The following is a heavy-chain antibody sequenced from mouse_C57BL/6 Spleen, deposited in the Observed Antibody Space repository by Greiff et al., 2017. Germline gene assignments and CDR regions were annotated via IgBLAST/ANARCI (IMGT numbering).Heavy chain of an antibody. D-gene: IGHD1-1*01. Sequence: EVKVEESGGGLVKPGGSLKLSCAASGFTFSDYGMHWVRQAPEKGLEWVAYISSGSSTISYADTVKGRFTISRDNAKYTLFLKMTSLRSDDTAMYYCARNYYGSRRYYYAMGYWGQGASVTVSS. CDR1: GFTFSDYG. J-gene: IGHJ4*01. V-gene: IGHV5-17*01. CDR3: ARNYYGSRRYYYAMGY. CDR2: ISSGSSTI.